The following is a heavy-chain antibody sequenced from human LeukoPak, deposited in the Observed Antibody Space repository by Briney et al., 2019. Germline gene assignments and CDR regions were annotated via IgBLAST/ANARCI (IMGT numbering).Heavy chain of an antibody. CDR3: ARHSICFDP. CDR2: ISHSGST. J-gene: IGHJ5*02. CDR1: GGSISSYY. V-gene: IGHV4-59*08. Sequence: SETLSLTCTVSGGSISSYYWSWIRQPPGKGLEWIGYISHSGSTNYNPSLKSRVTISVDTSTNQFSLKLTSVTAADTAVYYCARHSICFDPWGQGTLVTVSS.